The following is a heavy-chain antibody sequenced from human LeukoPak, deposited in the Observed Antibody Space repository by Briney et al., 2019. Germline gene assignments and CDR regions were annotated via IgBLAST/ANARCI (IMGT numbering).Heavy chain of an antibody. CDR1: GFTFDDYG. CDR2: INWNGGST. Sequence: PGGSLRLSCAASGFTFDDYGMSWVRQAPGKGLEWVSGINWNGGSTGYADSVKGRFTISRDNAKNSLYLQMNSLRAEDTALYYCARVPPTIFGVVSWFDPWGQGTLDTVSS. CDR3: ARVPPTIFGVVSWFDP. D-gene: IGHD3-3*01. V-gene: IGHV3-20*04. J-gene: IGHJ5*02.